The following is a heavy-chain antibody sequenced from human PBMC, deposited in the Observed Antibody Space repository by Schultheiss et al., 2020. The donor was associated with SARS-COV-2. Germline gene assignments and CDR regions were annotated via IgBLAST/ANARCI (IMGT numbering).Heavy chain of an antibody. J-gene: IGHJ4*02. Sequence: GGSLRLSCAASGFTFSTYGMHWVRQAPGKGLEWVAILWYDGSKKYYADSVKGRFTISRDNSQSTLYLQMNSLRVEDTGLYYCARDKLRLRLFDYWGQGTLVTVSS. V-gene: IGHV3-33*01. CDR2: LWYDGSKK. CDR3: ARDKLRLRLFDY. D-gene: IGHD4-17*01. CDR1: GFTFSTYG.